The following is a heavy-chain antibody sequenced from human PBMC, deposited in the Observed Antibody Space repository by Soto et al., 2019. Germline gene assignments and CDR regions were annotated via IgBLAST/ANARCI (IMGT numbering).Heavy chain of an antibody. CDR1: VITFSSDW. CDR2: INSDGSST. J-gene: IGHJ4*02. CDR3: ARDYSSSWYWGPNDY. D-gene: IGHD6-13*01. V-gene: IGHV3-74*01. Sequence: WWSLRLSCSAGVITFSSDWMHWVRQAPGKGLEWVSRINSDGSSTSYADSVKGRFTISRDNAKNTLYLQMNSLRADHTAVYYFARDYSSSWYWGPNDYWCQGTLVTVSS.